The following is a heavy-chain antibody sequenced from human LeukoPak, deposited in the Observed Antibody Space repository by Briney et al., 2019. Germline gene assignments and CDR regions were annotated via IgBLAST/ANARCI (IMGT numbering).Heavy chain of an antibody. V-gene: IGHV3-48*03. CDR3: AREGYGGTSDAFDI. Sequence: PGGSLRLSCATSGFTFSTYGMDWVRQAPGKGLEWVSYISSSGSIYYTGSVKGRFTISRDNAKNSLYLQMNSLRAEDTAIYYCAREGYGGTSDAFDIWGQGTMVTVSS. D-gene: IGHD4-23*01. CDR1: GFTFSTYG. CDR2: ISSSGSI. J-gene: IGHJ3*02.